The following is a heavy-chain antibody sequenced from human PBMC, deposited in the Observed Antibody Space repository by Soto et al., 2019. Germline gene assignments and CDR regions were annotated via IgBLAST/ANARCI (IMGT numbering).Heavy chain of an antibody. CDR3: AKTHRAYDSSGYRGYYYYGMDV. CDR2: ISGTGGTT. CDR1: GFTFSSYT. Sequence: GGSLRLSCEASGFTFSSYTMNWVRQAPGKGLEWVSLISGTGGTTYYADSVKGRFTISRDNSKNTLYLLMNSLRAEDTAIYYCAKTHRAYDSSGYRGYYYYGMDVWGQGT. V-gene: IGHV3-23*01. D-gene: IGHD3-22*01. J-gene: IGHJ6*02.